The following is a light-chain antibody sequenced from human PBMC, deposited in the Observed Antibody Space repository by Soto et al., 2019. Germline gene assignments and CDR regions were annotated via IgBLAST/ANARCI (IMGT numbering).Light chain of an antibody. Sequence: QSALTQPPSASGSPGQSVTISCTGTSSDVGGYNFVSWYQQHPGTAPKLMIYEVNKRPSGVPNRFSGSKSGSTASLTVSGLQADDEANYYCSSYAGSNNVVFGGGTKLTVL. CDR3: SSYAGSNNVV. CDR2: EVN. J-gene: IGLJ3*02. V-gene: IGLV2-8*01. CDR1: SSDVGGYNF.